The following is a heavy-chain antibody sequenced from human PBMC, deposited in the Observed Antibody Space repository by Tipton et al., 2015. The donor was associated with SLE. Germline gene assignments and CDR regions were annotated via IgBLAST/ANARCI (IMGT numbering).Heavy chain of an antibody. D-gene: IGHD5-12*01. CDR2: FYYSGST. CDR3: ARGGYGRTTKEWIWFDP. V-gene: IGHV4-59*11. Sequence: TLSLTCTVSGGSISSHYWSWIRQPPGKGLEWIGYFYYSGSTNYNPSLKSRVTISLDTSKNQFSLKLTSVTAADTAVYYCARGGYGRTTKEWIWFDPWGQGTLVTVSS. J-gene: IGHJ5*02. CDR1: GGSISSHY.